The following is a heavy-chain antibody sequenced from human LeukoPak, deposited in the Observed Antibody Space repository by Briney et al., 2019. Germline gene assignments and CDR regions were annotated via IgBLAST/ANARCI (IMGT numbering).Heavy chain of an antibody. CDR1: GFSFRTYW. CDR2: IKQDGSEK. J-gene: IGHJ4*02. D-gene: IGHD3-10*01. V-gene: IGHV3-7*03. CDR3: ARERVKWFGELLLVY. Sequence: GGSLRLSCVGSGFSFRTYWMSWVRQAPGKGLEWVANIKQDGSEKYYVDSVKGRFTISRDNAKNSLYLQMNSLRAEDTAVYYCARERVKWFGELLLVYWGQGTLVTVSS.